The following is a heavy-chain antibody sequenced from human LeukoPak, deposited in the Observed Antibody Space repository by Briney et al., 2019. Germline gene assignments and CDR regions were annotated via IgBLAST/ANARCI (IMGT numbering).Heavy chain of an antibody. CDR3: AREAIAVAGLDY. V-gene: IGHV3-33*01. CDR2: IWYDGSNK. Sequence: GGSLRLSCAASGFTFSSYGMHWVRQAPGKGLEWVAVIWYDGSNKYYADSVKGRFTISRDNSKNTLYLQMNSLSAEDTAVYYCAREAIAVAGLDYWGQGTLVTVSS. CDR1: GFTFSSYG. J-gene: IGHJ4*02. D-gene: IGHD6-19*01.